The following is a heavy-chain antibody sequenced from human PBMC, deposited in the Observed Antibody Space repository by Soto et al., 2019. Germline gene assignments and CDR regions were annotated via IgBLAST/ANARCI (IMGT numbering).Heavy chain of an antibody. V-gene: IGHV3-9*01. CDR1: GFTFDDYA. J-gene: IGHJ4*02. Sequence: EVQLVESGGGLVQPGRSLRLSCAASGFTFDDYAMHWVRQAPGKGLEWVSGISWNSGSIGYADSVKGRFTISRDNAKNSLYLQMNSLRAEDTALYYCAKDKKAGTVTSEFDYWGQGTLVTVSS. CDR2: ISWNSGSI. CDR3: AKDKKAGTVTSEFDY. D-gene: IGHD4-4*01.